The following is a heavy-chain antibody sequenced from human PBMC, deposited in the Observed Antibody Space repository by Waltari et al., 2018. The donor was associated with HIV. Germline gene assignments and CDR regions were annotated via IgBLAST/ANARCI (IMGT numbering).Heavy chain of an antibody. CDR2: INAGNGNT. J-gene: IGHJ4*02. Sequence: QVQLVQSGAEVKKPGASVKVSCKASGYTFTSYAMHWVRQAPGQRLEWMGWINAGNGNTKYSQKFQGRGTITRDTSASTAYMELSSLRSEDTAVYYCARGYYDSSGYITFDYWGQGTLVTVSS. CDR1: GYTFTSYA. V-gene: IGHV1-3*01. CDR3: ARGYYDSSGYITFDY. D-gene: IGHD3-22*01.